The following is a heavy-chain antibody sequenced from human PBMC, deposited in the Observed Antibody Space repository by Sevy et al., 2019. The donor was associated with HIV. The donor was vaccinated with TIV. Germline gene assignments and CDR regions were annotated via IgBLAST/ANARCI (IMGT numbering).Heavy chain of an antibody. V-gene: IGHV3-33*01. CDR3: ARVKGYSSGSYYYGMDV. CDR1: GFTFSSYG. J-gene: IGHJ6*02. Sequence: GGSLRLSCAASGFTFSSYGMHWVRQAPGKGLEWVAGIWYDGSNKYYADSVKGRFTISRDNSKNTLYLQMNSLGAEDKAVYYCARVKGYSSGSYYYGMDVWGQGTTVTVSS. D-gene: IGHD6-19*01. CDR2: IWYDGSNK.